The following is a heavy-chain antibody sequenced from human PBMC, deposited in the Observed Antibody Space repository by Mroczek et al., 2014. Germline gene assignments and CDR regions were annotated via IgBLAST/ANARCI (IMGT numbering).Heavy chain of an antibody. Sequence: QVQLVQSGAEVKKPGASVKVSCKASGYTFTSYDINWVRQATGQGLEWMGWMNPNSGNTGYAQKFQGRVTMTRNTSISTAYMELSSLRSEDTAVYYCARGLAARPPRTHYGMDVWGQGTTVTVSS. CDR3: ARGLAARPPRTHYGMDV. CDR1: GYTFTSYD. V-gene: IGHV1-8*01. J-gene: IGHJ6*02. D-gene: IGHD6-6*01. CDR2: MNPNSGNT.